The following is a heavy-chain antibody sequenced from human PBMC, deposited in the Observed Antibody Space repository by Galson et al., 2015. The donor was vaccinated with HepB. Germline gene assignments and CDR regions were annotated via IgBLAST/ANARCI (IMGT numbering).Heavy chain of an antibody. CDR1: GFPFSDYG. V-gene: IGHV3-30*03. D-gene: IGHD1-26*01. J-gene: IGHJ4*02. CDR3: TRDAMGRGSGSYSAFDY. Sequence: SLRLSCAASGFPFSDYGMHWVRQAPGKGLEWVAAISFYGDDKYYSDSVKGRFTISRDNSRNTLYLQMNSLRAEDTAVYYCTRDAMGRGSGSYSAFDYWGQGTLVTVSS. CDR2: ISFYGDDK.